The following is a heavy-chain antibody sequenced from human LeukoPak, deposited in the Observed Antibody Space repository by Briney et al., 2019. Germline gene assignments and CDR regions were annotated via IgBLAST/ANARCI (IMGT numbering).Heavy chain of an antibody. CDR2: ISAYNGNT. D-gene: IGHD6-19*01. J-gene: IGHJ4*02. Sequence: ASVKVSCKASGYTFTSYGISWVRQAPGQGLEWMGWISAYNGNTNYAQKLQGRVTMTRNTSISTAYMELSSLRSEDTAVYYCARGRNKKYSSGWYYFDYWGQGTLVTVSS. CDR1: GYTFTSYG. CDR3: ARGRNKKYSSGWYYFDY. V-gene: IGHV1-18*01.